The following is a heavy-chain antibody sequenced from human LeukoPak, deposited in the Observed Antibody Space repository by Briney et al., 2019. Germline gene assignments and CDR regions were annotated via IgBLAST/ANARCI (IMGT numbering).Heavy chain of an antibody. CDR1: GYTFTGYY. D-gene: IGHD5-24*01. Sequence: ASVKVSCKASGYTFTGYYMHWVRQAPGQGLEWMGWINPNSGGTNYAQKFQGRVTMTRDTSISTVYMELRSLRSEDTAVYYCARRLKLTPTNWFDPWGQGTLVTVSS. V-gene: IGHV1-2*02. J-gene: IGHJ5*02. CDR2: INPNSGGT. CDR3: ARRLKLTPTNWFDP.